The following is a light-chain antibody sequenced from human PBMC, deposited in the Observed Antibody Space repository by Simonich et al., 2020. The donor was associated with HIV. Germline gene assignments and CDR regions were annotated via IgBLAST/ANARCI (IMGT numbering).Light chain of an antibody. J-gene: IGKJ1*01. CDR1: QSINRY. CDR3: QQYNNYWT. V-gene: IGKV1-5*03. Sequence: DIQMTQSPSTLSASVGDRVTITCRASQSINRYLAWYQQKPGKAPKLLIYKASSLQSEGPSRFSGNGSGTEFTRTISSLQPDDFATYFCQQYNNYWTFGQGTKVEI. CDR2: KAS.